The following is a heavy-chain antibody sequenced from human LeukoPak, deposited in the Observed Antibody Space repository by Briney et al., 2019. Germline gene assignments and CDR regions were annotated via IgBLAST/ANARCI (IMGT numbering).Heavy chain of an antibody. Sequence: PGGSLRLSCAVSGFTFSIYWMHWVRQAPGEGLVWVSRINGDGRTATYADSVKGRFTISRDNAKNTLSLQMNNLRAEDTGVYYCARDSHLWSIDEWGQGSLVTVSS. CDR1: GFTFSIYW. V-gene: IGHV3-74*01. CDR3: ARDSHLWSIDE. CDR2: INGDGRTA. J-gene: IGHJ4*02. D-gene: IGHD5-18*01.